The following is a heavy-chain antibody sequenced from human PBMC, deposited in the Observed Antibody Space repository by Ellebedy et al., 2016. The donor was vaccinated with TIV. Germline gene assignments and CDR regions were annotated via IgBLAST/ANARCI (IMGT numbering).Heavy chain of an antibody. D-gene: IGHD6-19*01. CDR3: ARSNPPGIAVDEFDY. J-gene: IGHJ4*02. CDR1: GFTFSSYS. CDR2: ISSSSSYI. Sequence: GGSLRLSXAASGFTFSSYSMNWVRQAPGKRLEWVSSISSSSSYIYYADSVKGRFTISRDNAKNSLYLQMNSLRAEDTAVYYCARSNPPGIAVDEFDYWGQGTLVTVSS. V-gene: IGHV3-21*01.